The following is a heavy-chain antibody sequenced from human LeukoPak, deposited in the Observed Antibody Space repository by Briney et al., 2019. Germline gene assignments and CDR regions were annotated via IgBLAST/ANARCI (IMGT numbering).Heavy chain of an antibody. V-gene: IGHV3-23*01. J-gene: IGHJ3*02. D-gene: IGHD4-23*01. CDR1: GFTFSSYA. Sequence: GGSLRLSCAASGFTFSSYAMSWVRQAPGKGLEWVSAISGSGGSTYYADSVKGRFTISRDNSKNTLYLQMSSLRAEDTAVYYCAKPKNYGGNSLDAFDIWGQGTMVTVSS. CDR3: AKPKNYGGNSLDAFDI. CDR2: ISGSGGST.